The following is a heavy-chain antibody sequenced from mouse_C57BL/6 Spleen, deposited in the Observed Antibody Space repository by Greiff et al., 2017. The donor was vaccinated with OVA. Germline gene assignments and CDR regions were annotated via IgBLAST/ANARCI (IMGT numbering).Heavy chain of an antibody. CDR3: ARWDYDGAWFAY. Sequence: QVQLKQPGAELVKPGASVKISCKASGYTFTSYWITWVKQRPGQGLEWIGDIYPGSGSTNYNEKFKSKATLTVDTSSSTAYMQLSSLTSEDSAVYYCARWDYDGAWFAYWGQGTLVTVSA. D-gene: IGHD2-4*01. CDR2: IYPGSGST. CDR1: GYTFTSYW. J-gene: IGHJ3*01. V-gene: IGHV1-55*01.